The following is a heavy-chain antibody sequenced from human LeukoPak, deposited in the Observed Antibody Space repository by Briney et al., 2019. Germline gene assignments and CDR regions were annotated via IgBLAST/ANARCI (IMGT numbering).Heavy chain of an antibody. V-gene: IGHV7-4-1*02. CDR2: INTNTGNP. CDR3: ARRDIAAARGSFDY. CDR1: GYTFTSYA. D-gene: IGHD6-13*01. Sequence: GASVKVSCKASGYTFTSYAMNWVRQAPGQGPEWMGWINTNTGNPTYAQGFTGRFVFSLDTSVSTAYLQISSLKAEDTAVYYCARRDIAAARGSFDYWGQGTLVTVSS. J-gene: IGHJ4*02.